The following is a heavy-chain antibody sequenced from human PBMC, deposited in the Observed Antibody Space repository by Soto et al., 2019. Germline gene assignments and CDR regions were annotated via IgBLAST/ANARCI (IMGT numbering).Heavy chain of an antibody. V-gene: IGHV4-31*03. D-gene: IGHD6-13*01. CDR2: IYYSGST. J-gene: IGHJ4*02. CDR1: GGSISSGGYY. CDR3: ARGMAAAGTFDY. Sequence: QVQLQESGPGLVKPSQTLSLTGTVSGGSISSGGYYWSWIRQHPGKGQEWIGYIYYSGSTYYNPSLKSRVTISVDTSKNQFSLELSSVTAADTAVYYCARGMAAAGTFDYWGQGTLVTVSS.